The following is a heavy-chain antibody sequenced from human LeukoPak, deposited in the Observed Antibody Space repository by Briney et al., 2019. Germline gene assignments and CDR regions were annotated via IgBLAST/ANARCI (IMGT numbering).Heavy chain of an antibody. CDR2: IYYSGST. CDR3: ARRGNWGSYYFDY. D-gene: IGHD3-16*01. V-gene: IGHV4-31*03. Sequence: SETLSLTCTVSGGSISSGGYYWSWIRQHPGKGLEWIGYIYYSGSTYYNPSLKSRVTISVDTSKNQFSLKLSSVTAADTAVYYCARRGNWGSYYFDYWGQGTLVAVSS. CDR1: GGSISSGGYY. J-gene: IGHJ4*02.